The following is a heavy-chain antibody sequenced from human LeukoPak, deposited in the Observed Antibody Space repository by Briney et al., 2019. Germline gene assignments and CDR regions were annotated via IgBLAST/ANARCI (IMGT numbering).Heavy chain of an antibody. Sequence: SGTLSLTCAVSGGSISSSNWWSWVRQPPGQGLEWIGEIYHSGSTNYNPSLKSRVTISVDKSKNQFSLKLSSVTAADTAVYYCASLWCSGGSCYSGLNFDYWGQGTLVTVSS. CDR3: ASLWCSGGSCYSGLNFDY. D-gene: IGHD2-15*01. V-gene: IGHV4-4*02. CDR1: GGSISSSNW. CDR2: IYHSGST. J-gene: IGHJ4*02.